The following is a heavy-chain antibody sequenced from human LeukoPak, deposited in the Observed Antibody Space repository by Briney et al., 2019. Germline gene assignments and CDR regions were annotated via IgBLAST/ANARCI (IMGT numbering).Heavy chain of an antibody. CDR1: GFTLSSYS. CDR2: ICISSSYI. CDR3: ARAGLPDAFDI. J-gene: IGHJ3*02. V-gene: IGHV3-21*01. Sequence: GGWRRRSSAVSGFTLSSYSMNWVGKAPGKGLEWVASICISSSYIYYPDTVKGRLTISRANAKNSLNLQMNSLRAEDTAVYYCARAGLPDAFDIWGQGTMVTVSS.